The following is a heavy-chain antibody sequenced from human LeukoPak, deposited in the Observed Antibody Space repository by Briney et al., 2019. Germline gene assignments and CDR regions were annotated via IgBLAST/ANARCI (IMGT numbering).Heavy chain of an antibody. D-gene: IGHD1-7*01. CDR3: AKDPTGTTAFDI. CDR1: GFTFSSYG. J-gene: IGHJ3*02. V-gene: IGHV3-30*02. CDR2: IRYDGSNK. Sequence: GGSLRLSCAASGFTFSSYGMHWVRQAPGKGLEWVAFIRYDGSNKYYADSVKGRFTISRDNSKNTLYLQMNSLRAEGTAVYYCAKDPTGTTAFDIWGQGTMVTVSS.